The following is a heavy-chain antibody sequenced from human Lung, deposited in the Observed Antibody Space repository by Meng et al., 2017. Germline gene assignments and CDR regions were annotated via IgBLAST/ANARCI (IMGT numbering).Heavy chain of an antibody. V-gene: IGHV4-39*07. D-gene: IGHD3-22*01. J-gene: IGHJ1*01. CDR3: ARGEYDSSGYYLEYFQL. CDR2: IYYSGST. Sequence: LQSEVPGPGLVTPSETLAPTCPGSGCSLSSGSSDWGWIRQPPGKGLEWSGSIYYSGSTYYNPFLKSSVSISVDTSKSQFSLRLSSVTAADTAVYYCARGEYDSSGYYLEYFQLWGQGTLVTVSS. CDR1: GCSLSSGSSD.